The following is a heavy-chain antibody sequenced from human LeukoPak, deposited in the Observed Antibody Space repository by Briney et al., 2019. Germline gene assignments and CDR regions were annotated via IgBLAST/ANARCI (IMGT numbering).Heavy chain of an antibody. D-gene: IGHD6-19*01. CDR2: IDSGGYT. CDR3: ARGGSGWYAFDS. CDR1: RFTISSSY. Sequence: GGSLRLSCAASRFTISSSYMNWVRQAPGKGLEWVSLIDSGGYTYYADSVKGRFTISRDNSKNTLYLQMSSLRVEDTAVYYCARGGSGWYAFDSWGQGTLVTVSS. J-gene: IGHJ4*02. V-gene: IGHV3-66*01.